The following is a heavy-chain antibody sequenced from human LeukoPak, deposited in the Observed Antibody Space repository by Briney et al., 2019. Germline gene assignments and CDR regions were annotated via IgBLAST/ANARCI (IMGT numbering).Heavy chain of an antibody. CDR3: ARDISPWESRNPDAFDI. D-gene: IGHD1-14*01. V-gene: IGHV4-38-2*02. J-gene: IGHJ3*02. Sequence: SETLSLTCSVSGYSINSGYHWGWIRQPPGKGLEWIAIMHHTGSTHYNPSLQSRVTISIDTSKNHFSLKLSSVTAADTAVYYCARDISPWESRNPDAFDIWGQGTMVTVSS. CDR2: MHHTGST. CDR1: GYSINSGYH.